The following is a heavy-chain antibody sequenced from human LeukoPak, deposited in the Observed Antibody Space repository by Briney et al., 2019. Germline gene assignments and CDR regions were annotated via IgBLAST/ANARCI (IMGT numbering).Heavy chain of an antibody. V-gene: IGHV1-2*02. J-gene: IGHJ3*02. CDR1: GYTFTGYY. D-gene: IGHD1-26*01. Sequence: ASVTVSCTASGYTFTGYYMHWVRQAPGQGLEWMGWINPNSGGTNYAQKFQGRGTMTRDTSISTAYMELSRLKPDDTAVYYCARSDSGSPFDIWGQGTMVTVSS. CDR3: ARSDSGSPFDI. CDR2: INPNSGGT.